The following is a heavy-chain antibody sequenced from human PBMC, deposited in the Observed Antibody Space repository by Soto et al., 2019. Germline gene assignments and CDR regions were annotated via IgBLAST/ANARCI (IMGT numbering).Heavy chain of an antibody. D-gene: IGHD6-25*01. V-gene: IGHV3-11*06. Sequence: GWSLRLSCASSVFTFIDYYMSWIRQVPGKGLEWVAYISGTSDSIPYADSVKGRFTISRDNAKNSLYLQMNSLRAEDTAVCYCARVAVLAAAGTTDYWGQGTLVTVSS. J-gene: IGHJ4*02. CDR3: ARVAVLAAAGTTDY. CDR2: ISGTSDSI. CDR1: VFTFIDYY.